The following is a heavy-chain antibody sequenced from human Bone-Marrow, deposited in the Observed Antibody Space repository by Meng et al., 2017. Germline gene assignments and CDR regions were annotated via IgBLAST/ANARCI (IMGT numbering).Heavy chain of an antibody. D-gene: IGHD3-22*01. CDR3: AKDLEYYDSSGYYGQNAFDI. Sequence: GESLKISCAASGFTFSSSWMHWVRQAPGKGLEWVSRISSDGSATSYADSVKGRFTSSRDNAKSTLYLQMSSLRAEDTAVYYCAKDLEYYDSSGYYGQNAFDIWGQGTMVTVSS. J-gene: IGHJ3*02. V-gene: IGHV3-74*01. CDR2: ISSDGSAT. CDR1: GFTFSSSW.